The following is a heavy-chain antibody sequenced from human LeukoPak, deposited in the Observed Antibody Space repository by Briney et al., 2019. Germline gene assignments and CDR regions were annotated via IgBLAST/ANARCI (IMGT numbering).Heavy chain of an antibody. J-gene: IGHJ4*02. V-gene: IGHV1-2*06. Sequence: ASVKVSCKASGYTFTGYYIQWVRQAPGHGLEWRGRINPNSGGTNYAQKFQGRVTMTRDKSISTAYMELSRLKSDDTAVYYCARESINYYDSSGYFDYWGQGTLVTVSS. CDR2: INPNSGGT. D-gene: IGHD3-22*01. CDR3: ARESINYYDSSGYFDY. CDR1: GYTFTGYY.